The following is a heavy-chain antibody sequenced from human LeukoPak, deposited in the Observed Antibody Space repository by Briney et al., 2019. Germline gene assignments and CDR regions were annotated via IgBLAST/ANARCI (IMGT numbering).Heavy chain of an antibody. Sequence: VASVKVSYKVSGYTLTELSMHWVRQAPGKGLEWMGGFDPEDGETIYAQKFQGRVTMTEDTSTDTAYMELSSLRSGDTAVYYCATSYYDILTGYPMRGMDVWGQGTTVTVSS. CDR2: FDPEDGET. J-gene: IGHJ6*02. V-gene: IGHV1-24*01. D-gene: IGHD3-9*01. CDR3: ATSYYDILTGYPMRGMDV. CDR1: GYTLTELS.